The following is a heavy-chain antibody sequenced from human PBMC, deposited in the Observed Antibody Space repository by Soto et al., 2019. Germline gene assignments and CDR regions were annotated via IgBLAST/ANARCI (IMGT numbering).Heavy chain of an antibody. V-gene: IGHV4-39*01. J-gene: IGHJ4*02. CDR1: GGSISSSSYY. CDR3: AASYYYDSSGRFDY. D-gene: IGHD3-22*01. CDR2: IYYSGST. Sequence: SETLSLTCTVSGGSISSSSYYWGWIRQPPGKGLEWIGSIYYSGSTYYNPSLKSRVTISVDTSKNQFSLKLSSVTAADTAVYYCAASYYYDSSGRFDYWGQGTLVTVSS.